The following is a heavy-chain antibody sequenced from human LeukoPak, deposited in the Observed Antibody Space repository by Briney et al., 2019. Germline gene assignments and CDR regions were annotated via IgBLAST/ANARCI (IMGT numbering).Heavy chain of an antibody. CDR1: GYIFTDFY. CDR3: ARSLSVTRGLITTMLGY. Sequence: ASVRVSCKTSGYIFTDFYLHWVRQAPGQGLEWMGWISPTNGATSYARRFQGRVNMARDTSTSTSYMELSSLGSDDTAVYYCARSLSVTRGLITTMLGYWGQGTLVTVSS. CDR2: ISPTNGAT. J-gene: IGHJ4*02. D-gene: IGHD3-10*01. V-gene: IGHV1-2*02.